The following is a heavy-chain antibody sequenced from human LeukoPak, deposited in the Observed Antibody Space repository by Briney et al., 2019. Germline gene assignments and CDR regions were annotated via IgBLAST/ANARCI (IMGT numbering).Heavy chain of an antibody. J-gene: IGHJ4*02. V-gene: IGHV4-39*07. CDR1: GGSISSSTYY. CDR3: ARGRIPIAVAVPFDS. D-gene: IGHD6-19*01. Sequence: SETLSLTCTVSGGSISSSTYYWGWIRQPPGKGLEWIGSIYYTGSTYYNPSLKSRVTISVDTSKNQFSLKVRSVTAADTAVYYCARGRIPIAVAVPFDSWGQGILVTVSS. CDR2: IYYTGST.